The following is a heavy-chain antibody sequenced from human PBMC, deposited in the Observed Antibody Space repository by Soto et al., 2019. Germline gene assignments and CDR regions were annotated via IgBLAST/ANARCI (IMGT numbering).Heavy chain of an antibody. J-gene: IGHJ4*02. CDR2: MNPNNTNT. V-gene: IGHV1-8*01. D-gene: IGHD3-10*01. Sequence: QVQLVQSGAEVKKPGASVKVSCQASGYTFTSYDINWVRQATGQGLEWMGWMNPNNTNTGDAHKFQGGLTMTRHTGMGTCYMEQGSLPSEDAAVYYCARGVSPGVRGGSDYGGKGTLVTVSS. CDR1: GYTFTSYD. CDR3: ARGVSPGVRGGSDY.